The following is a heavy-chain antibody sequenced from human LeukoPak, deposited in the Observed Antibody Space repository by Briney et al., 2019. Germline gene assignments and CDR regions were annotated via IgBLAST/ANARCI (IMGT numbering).Heavy chain of an antibody. V-gene: IGHV4-39*07. CDR1: GGSISTSSYY. Sequence: SETLSLTCTVSGGSISTSSYYWSWIRQPPGKGLEWIGEINHSGSTNYNPSLKSRVTISVDTSKNQFSLKLSSVTAADTAVYYCARGGLSIAVAGTAPTWFDPWGQGTLVTVSS. D-gene: IGHD6-19*01. CDR3: ARGGLSIAVAGTAPTWFDP. CDR2: INHSGST. J-gene: IGHJ5*02.